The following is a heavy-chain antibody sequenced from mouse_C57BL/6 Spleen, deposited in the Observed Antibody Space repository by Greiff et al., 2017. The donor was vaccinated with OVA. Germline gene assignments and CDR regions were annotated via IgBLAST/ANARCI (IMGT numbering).Heavy chain of an antibody. CDR3: AREGYDYDGDGFAY. J-gene: IGHJ3*01. CDR1: GYTFTSYW. V-gene: IGHV1-55*01. D-gene: IGHD2-4*01. Sequence: QVQLQQPGAELVKPGASVKMSCKASGYTFTSYWITWVKQRPGQGLEWIGDIYPGSGSTNYNEKFKSKATLTVDTSSSTAYMQLSSLTSEDSAVYYCAREGYDYDGDGFAYWGQGTLVTVSA. CDR2: IYPGSGST.